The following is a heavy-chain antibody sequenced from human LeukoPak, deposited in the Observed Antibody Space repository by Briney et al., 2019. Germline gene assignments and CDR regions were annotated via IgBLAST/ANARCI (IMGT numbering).Heavy chain of an antibody. V-gene: IGHV3-30*04. D-gene: IGHD3-22*01. J-gene: IGHJ4*02. Sequence: GGSLRLPCAASGLTFSSYAMHWVRQAPGKGLEWVAVISYDGSNKYYADSVKGRFTISRDNSKNTLYLQMNSLRAEDTAVYYCARESPRAYYDSSGYYHDYWGQGTLVTVSS. CDR1: GLTFSSYA. CDR2: ISYDGSNK. CDR3: ARESPRAYYDSSGYYHDY.